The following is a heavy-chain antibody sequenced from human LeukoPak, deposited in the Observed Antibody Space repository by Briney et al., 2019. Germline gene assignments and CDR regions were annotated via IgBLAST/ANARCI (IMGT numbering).Heavy chain of an antibody. CDR3: ATLAGEHQAPFHY. J-gene: IGHJ4*02. V-gene: IGHV1-2*02. Sequence: GASVKVSCKASGYTLTAYCMHWVRQAPGQGLEWLGWINTKSGATNYAQNFQGRVTMTRDTSISTAYMEQSRLRSDDTAVYYCATLAGEHQAPFHYWGQGTLVTVSS. CDR2: INTKSGAT. D-gene: IGHD1-26*01. CDR1: GYTLTAYC.